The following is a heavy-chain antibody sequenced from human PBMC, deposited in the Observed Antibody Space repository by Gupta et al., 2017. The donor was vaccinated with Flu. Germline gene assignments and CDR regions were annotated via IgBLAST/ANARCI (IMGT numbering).Heavy chain of an antibody. D-gene: IGHD3-16*01. V-gene: IGHV3-74*01. Sequence: STFSSYWMHWVRQAPGKGLVWVSRINSDGSSAIYADSVKGRFTISRDNAKNTLYLQMNSLRAEDTAVYYCARDFWGRVDVWGKGTTVTVSS. CDR3: ARDFWGRVDV. CDR2: INSDGSSA. CDR1: STFSSYW. J-gene: IGHJ6*04.